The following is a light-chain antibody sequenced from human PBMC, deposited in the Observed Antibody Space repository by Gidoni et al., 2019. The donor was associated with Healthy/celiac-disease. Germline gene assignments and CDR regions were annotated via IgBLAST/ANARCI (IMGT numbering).Light chain of an antibody. CDR3: QTWGTGIQV. Sequence: QLVLTQSPSAYASLGASVKLTCTLSSGRSSDDIAWHQQQPEKGPRYLMKLNSDGSHSKGDGIPDRFSGSSSGAERYLTISSLQSEDEADYYCQTWGTGIQVFGTGTKVTVL. CDR2: LNSDGSH. CDR1: SGRSSDD. J-gene: IGLJ1*01. V-gene: IGLV4-69*01.